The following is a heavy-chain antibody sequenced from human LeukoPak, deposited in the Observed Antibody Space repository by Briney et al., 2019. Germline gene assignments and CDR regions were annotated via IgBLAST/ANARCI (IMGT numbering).Heavy chain of an antibody. V-gene: IGHV3-23*01. D-gene: IGHD2-15*01. CDR3: AKDIEASI. CDR2: ISHSGANT. Sequence: GVSLRLSCAASGFTFSDSAMDWVRQAPGKGLEWVSLISHSGANTFYADSVKGRFSVSRDNSKNTMYLQMNSLRAEDTAVYYCAKDIEASIWGQGTLVAVSS. CDR1: GFTFSDSA. J-gene: IGHJ4*02.